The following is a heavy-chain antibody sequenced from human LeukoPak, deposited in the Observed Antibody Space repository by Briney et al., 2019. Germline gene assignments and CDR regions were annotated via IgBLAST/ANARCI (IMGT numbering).Heavy chain of an antibody. CDR1: GFTVSNKY. D-gene: IGHD3-10*01. V-gene: IGHV3-23*01. Sequence: PGGSLRLSCAASGFTVSNKYMTWVRQAPGKGLEWVSALSISGGRAYYADSVKGRFTISRDNSKNTLYLQMNSLRAEDTAVYYCAKRRGELSPDCWGQGTLVTVSS. CDR3: AKRRGELSPDC. J-gene: IGHJ4*02. CDR2: LSISGGRA.